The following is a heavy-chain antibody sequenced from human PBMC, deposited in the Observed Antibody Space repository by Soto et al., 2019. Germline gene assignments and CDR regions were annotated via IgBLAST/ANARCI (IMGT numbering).Heavy chain of an antibody. J-gene: IGHJ4*02. CDR2: TYYRSKWYN. V-gene: IGHV6-1*01. CDR1: VYSVSSNSAA. Sequence: SQTLSLTCAISVYSVSSNSAAWNWIIQSPSRGLEWLGRTYYRSKWYNGYSVSVKSRITINPDTSKNQFSLQLNSVTPEDTAVYYCTGKSVDGAIEYWRQGTPVTVSS. D-gene: IGHD2-8*02. CDR3: TGKSVDGAIEY.